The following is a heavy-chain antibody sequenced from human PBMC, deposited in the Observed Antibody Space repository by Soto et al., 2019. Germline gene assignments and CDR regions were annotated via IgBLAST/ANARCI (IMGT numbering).Heavy chain of an antibody. D-gene: IGHD3-10*01. CDR3: AIKFGELFIPYYGMDV. Sequence: GXSVKVSCKASGYTFTSYDINWVRQATGQGLEWMGWMNPNSGNTGYAQKFQGRVTMTRNTSISTAYMELSSLRSEDTAVYYCAIKFGELFIPYYGMDVWGQGTTVTVSS. CDR2: MNPNSGNT. CDR1: GYTFTSYD. J-gene: IGHJ6*02. V-gene: IGHV1-8*01.